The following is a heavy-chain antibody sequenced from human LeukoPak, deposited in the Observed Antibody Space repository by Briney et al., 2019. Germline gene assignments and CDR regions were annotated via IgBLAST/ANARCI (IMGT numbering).Heavy chain of an antibody. V-gene: IGHV3-21*01. CDR3: ARDRNRPMVRGVIGARYYYYGMDV. Sequence: GGSLRLSCTASGFTFSSYSLNWVRQAPGKGLEWVSSVSTGSNYIYYADSVKGRFTISRDNSKNTLYLQMNSLRAEDTAVYYCARDRNRPMVRGVIGARYYYYGMDVWGQGTTVTVSS. D-gene: IGHD3-10*01. J-gene: IGHJ6*02. CDR2: VSTGSNYI. CDR1: GFTFSSYS.